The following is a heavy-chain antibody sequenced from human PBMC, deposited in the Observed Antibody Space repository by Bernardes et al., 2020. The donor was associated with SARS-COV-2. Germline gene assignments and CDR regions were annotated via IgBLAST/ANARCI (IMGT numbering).Heavy chain of an antibody. Sequence: TLYRTFTFSGGSISSSSYYWGWIRQPPGKGLAWIGSIYYSGSTYYNPSLKSRVTISVDTSKNQFSLKLSSVTAADTAVYYGARPLSRWLQSGDFQHWGQGTLVTVSS. V-gene: IGHV4-39*01. J-gene: IGHJ1*01. CDR1: GGSISSSSYY. D-gene: IGHD5-12*01. CDR3: ARPLSRWLQSGDFQH. CDR2: IYYSGST.